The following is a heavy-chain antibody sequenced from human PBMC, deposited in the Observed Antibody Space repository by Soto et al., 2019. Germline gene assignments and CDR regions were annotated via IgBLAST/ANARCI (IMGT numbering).Heavy chain of an antibody. CDR2: IYYSGST. J-gene: IGHJ4*02. CDR1: GGSISGYY. CDR3: ARVLAYSGSYYFDY. V-gene: IGHV4-59*01. D-gene: IGHD1-26*01. Sequence: SATLSLTCTVSGGSISGYYWSWIRQPPGKGLKWIGYIYYSGSTNYNPSLKSRVTISVDTSKNQFSLKLSSVTAADTAVYYCARVLAYSGSYYFDYWGQGTLVTVSS.